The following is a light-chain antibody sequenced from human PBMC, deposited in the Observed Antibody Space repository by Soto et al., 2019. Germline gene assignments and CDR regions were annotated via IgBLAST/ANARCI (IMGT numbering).Light chain of an antibody. J-gene: IGKJ5*01. Sequence: DVVITQSPLSLPVTLVQPASISFMSNQSLVHSDGIAYFSWFQQRPGRSPRRLIYKVSNRDSGVPARFSGSGSGTDFALKISRVEAEDVGVYYCMQGTHWPITCGQGTRREIK. CDR1: QSLVHSDGIAY. CDR3: MQGTHWPIT. V-gene: IGKV2-30*02. CDR2: KVS.